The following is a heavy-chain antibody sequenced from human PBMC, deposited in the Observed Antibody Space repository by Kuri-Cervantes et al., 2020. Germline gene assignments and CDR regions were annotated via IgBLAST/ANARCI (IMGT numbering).Heavy chain of an antibody. Sequence: SETLSLTCTVSGGSIRSYYWSWIRQPPGKGLEWIGYIYYSGSTNYNPSLKSRVTISADSSKNQFSLNLSSVTVADTAVYYCAREIDYGDYGWFDSWGQGTLVTVSS. CDR2: IYYSGST. V-gene: IGHV4-59*01. CDR1: GGSIRSYY. D-gene: IGHD4-17*01. CDR3: AREIDYGDYGWFDS. J-gene: IGHJ5*01.